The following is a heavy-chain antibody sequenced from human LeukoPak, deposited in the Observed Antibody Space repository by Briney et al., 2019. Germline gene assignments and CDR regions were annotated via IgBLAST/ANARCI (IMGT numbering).Heavy chain of an antibody. D-gene: IGHD2-2*01. CDR3: ARFGSQLLWRWFDP. Sequence: GGSLRLSCAASGFTFSDYYMSWIRQAPGKGLEWVSYISSSGSTTYYADSVKGRFTISRDNAENSLYLQMNSLRAEDTAVYYCARFGSQLLWRWFDPWGQETLVTVSS. CDR1: GFTFSDYY. CDR2: ISSSGSTT. J-gene: IGHJ5*02. V-gene: IGHV3-11*04.